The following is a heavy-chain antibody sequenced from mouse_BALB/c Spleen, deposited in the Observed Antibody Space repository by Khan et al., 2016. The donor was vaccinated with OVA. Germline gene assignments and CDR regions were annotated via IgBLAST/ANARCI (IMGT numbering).Heavy chain of an antibody. CDR2: INSDGYYT. Sequence: EVQLQESGGDLVKPGGSLRLSCAASGFTFSAYGMSWVRQPPDKRLEWVSTINSDGYYTYYPDTVKGRFTISRNNAENTLYLQMNSLKSEDTAIYYCASHLTGSLAYWGQGTLVTVSA. J-gene: IGHJ3*01. CDR1: GFTFSAYG. V-gene: IGHV5-6*01. CDR3: ASHLTGSLAY. D-gene: IGHD4-1*01.